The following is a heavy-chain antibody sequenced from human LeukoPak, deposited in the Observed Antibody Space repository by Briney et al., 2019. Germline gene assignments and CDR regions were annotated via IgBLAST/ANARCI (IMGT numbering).Heavy chain of an antibody. J-gene: IGHJ4*02. CDR2: ISNNGGYT. Sequence: GGSLRLSCAASGFTFSSSAMSWVRQAPGKGLEWVSAISNNGGYTYYADSVKGRFTISRDNSKNTLYLQMNSLRAEDTAVYYCATYRRGYYDSSDYYYFDYWGQGTLVTVSS. D-gene: IGHD3-22*01. V-gene: IGHV3-23*01. CDR1: GFTFSSSA. CDR3: ATYRRGYYDSSDYYYFDY.